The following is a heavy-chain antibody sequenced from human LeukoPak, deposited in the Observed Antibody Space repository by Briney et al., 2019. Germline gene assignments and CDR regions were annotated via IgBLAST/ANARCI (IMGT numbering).Heavy chain of an antibody. J-gene: IGHJ4*02. Sequence: GGSLRLSCAASGFTFNNYVMSRVRQAPGRGLEWVSGIDYAGGSTNYADSVQGRSTVSRDNSKNTLYLQMNSLRAEDTAIYYCAATRVCGGVLLRPNCLYFEDWGQGTLVTVSS. CDR2: IDYAGGST. CDR1: GFTFNNYV. D-gene: IGHD3-10*01. V-gene: IGHV3-23*01. CDR3: AATRVCGGVLLRPNCLYFED.